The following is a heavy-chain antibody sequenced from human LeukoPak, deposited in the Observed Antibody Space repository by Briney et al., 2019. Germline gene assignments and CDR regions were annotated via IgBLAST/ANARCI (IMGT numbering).Heavy chain of an antibody. CDR1: GFNFGIYG. CDR2: MWDDGTNE. V-gene: IGHV3-33*01. D-gene: IGHD3-3*01. Sequence: GGSLRLSCAASGFNFGIYGMHWVRQAPGKGLEWVAVMWDDGTNENYVDSVKGRFTISRDNGKSTLYLQMNSLRAEDTAVYYCARVPLRFLEWSMYYYMDVWGKGTTVTVSS. J-gene: IGHJ6*03. CDR3: ARVPLRFLEWSMYYYMDV.